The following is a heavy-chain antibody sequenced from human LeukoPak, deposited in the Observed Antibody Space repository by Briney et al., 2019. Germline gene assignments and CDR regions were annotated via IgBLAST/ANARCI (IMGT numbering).Heavy chain of an antibody. CDR2: ITGSGGST. CDR1: GFYLSSYA. Sequence: GGSLRLSGAAAGFYLSSYAVSWVRQAPGKGLEWVSAITGSGGSTYYADSVKGRFTVSRDNPRNTLYLQMNSLRAEDTAVYYCGKDEQGFGMQTSHWGQGTLVTVSS. V-gene: IGHV3-23*01. D-gene: IGHD1-14*01. J-gene: IGHJ4*02. CDR3: GKDEQGFGMQTSH.